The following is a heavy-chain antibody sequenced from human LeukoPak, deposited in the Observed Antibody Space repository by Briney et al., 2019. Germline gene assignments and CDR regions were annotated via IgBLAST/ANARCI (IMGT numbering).Heavy chain of an antibody. J-gene: IGHJ1*01. CDR3: VRVIQGINSSWYGS. Sequence: PRGSLRLSCAAFGFNFSTYAMHSVRQAPGEGLEYVSAISSNGINTYYANSVKGRFTISRDNSKNTLYLQMGSLRAEDMAVYYCVRVIQGINSSWYGSWGQGTLVTVSS. D-gene: IGHD6-13*01. CDR2: ISSNGINT. CDR1: GFNFSTYA. V-gene: IGHV3-64*01.